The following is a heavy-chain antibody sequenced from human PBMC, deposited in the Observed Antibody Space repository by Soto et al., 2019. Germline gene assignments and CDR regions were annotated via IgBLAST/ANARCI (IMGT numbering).Heavy chain of an antibody. D-gene: IGHD3-10*01. CDR3: ARDPGGSGRGPFDY. J-gene: IGHJ4*02. Sequence: PGGSLRLSCAASGFTVSSNYMSWVRQAPGKGLEWVSVIYSGGSTYYADSVKGRFTISRDNSKNTLYLQMNSLRAEDTAVYYCARDPGGSGRGPFDYWGQGTLVTVSS. V-gene: IGHV3-53*01. CDR2: IYSGGST. CDR1: GFTVSSNY.